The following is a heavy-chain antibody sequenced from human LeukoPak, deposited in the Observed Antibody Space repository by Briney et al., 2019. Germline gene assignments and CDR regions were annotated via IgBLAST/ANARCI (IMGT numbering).Heavy chain of an antibody. Sequence: GGSLRLSCAASGFTFSSYGMYWVRQAPGKGLEWVAYVRYDEGNTYFGDSVKGRFTISRDNAKNSLYLQMDSLRAEDTAVYYCARDDGAYSSSSGMDYWGQGTLVTVSS. CDR2: VRYDEGNT. J-gene: IGHJ4*02. V-gene: IGHV3-30*02. CDR3: ARDDGAYSSSSGMDY. D-gene: IGHD6-6*01. CDR1: GFTFSSYG.